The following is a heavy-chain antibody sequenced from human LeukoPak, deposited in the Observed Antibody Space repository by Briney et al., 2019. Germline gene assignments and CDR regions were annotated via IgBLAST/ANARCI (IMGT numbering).Heavy chain of an antibody. CDR1: GFTFSSNS. CDR2: IYSDNT. J-gene: IGHJ4*02. V-gene: IGHV3-53*01. CDR3: ARRAGAYSHPYDY. D-gene: IGHD4/OR15-4a*01. Sequence: GSLLLSCTVSGFTFSSNSMSWVRRAPGKGVEWVSFIYSDNTHYSDSVKGRFTISRDNSKNTLYLQMNSLRAEDTAVYYCARRAGAYSHPYDYWGQGTLVTVSS.